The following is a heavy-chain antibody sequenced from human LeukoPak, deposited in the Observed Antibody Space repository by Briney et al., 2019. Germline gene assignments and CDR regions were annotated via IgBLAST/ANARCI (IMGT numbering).Heavy chain of an antibody. CDR2: IYTGGNT. V-gene: IGHV3-66*01. CDR1: GFIVSHKY. J-gene: IGHJ4*02. D-gene: IGHD3-22*01. CDR3: ARGQIDLLRNYFDS. Sequence: GGSLRLSCAASGFIVSHKYMAWVRQAPGKGLEWLSIIYTGGNTVSAESVKGRFSISRDDSGNTVHLQMNNLRDDDTAVYYCARGQIDLLRNYFDSWGPGTLVAVSS.